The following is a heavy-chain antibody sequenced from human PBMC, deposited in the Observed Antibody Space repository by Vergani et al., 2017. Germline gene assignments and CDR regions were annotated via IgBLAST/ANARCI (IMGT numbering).Heavy chain of an antibody. Sequence: QVQLQESGPGLVKPSQTLSLTCTVSGGPISSGSYYWSWIRQPAGKGLEWIGRIYTSGNTNYNPSLKSRVTMSVDTSKNQFSLKLSSVTAADTAVYYCARATQEVVVVPAAYWYFDLWGHGTLVTVSS. CDR2: IYTSGNT. V-gene: IGHV4-61*02. CDR3: ARATQEVVVVPAAYWYFDL. CDR1: GGPISSGSYY. J-gene: IGHJ2*01. D-gene: IGHD2-2*01.